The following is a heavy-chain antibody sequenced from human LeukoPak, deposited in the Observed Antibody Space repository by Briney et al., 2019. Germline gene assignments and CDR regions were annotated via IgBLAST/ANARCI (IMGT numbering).Heavy chain of an antibody. V-gene: IGHV4-30-4*01. CDR3: ARDGYNSGYLDY. D-gene: IGHD5-24*01. Sequence: PSQTLSLTCTVSGASISSGGYYWNWLRQPPGKGLEWIGYIYYSRSTSYSPSLKSRLTISVDTSKNQFSLKLSSVTAADTAVYYCARDGYNSGYLDYWGQGTLVTVSP. CDR1: GASISSGGYY. CDR2: IYYSRST. J-gene: IGHJ4*02.